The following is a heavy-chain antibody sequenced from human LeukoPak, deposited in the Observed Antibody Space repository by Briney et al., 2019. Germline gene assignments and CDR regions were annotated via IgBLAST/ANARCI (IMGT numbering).Heavy chain of an antibody. CDR3: ARDKGVVGTLAP. CDR2: IKEDGSEK. CDR1: GFMFSSYW. Sequence: PGGSLRLSCAASGFMFSSYWMSWVRQAPEKGLEWEANIKEDGSEKYYVDSVKGRFTISRDNAKNSLYLQMNSLRAEDTAIYYCARDKGVVGTLAPWGQGTLVTVSS. J-gene: IGHJ5*02. D-gene: IGHD1-26*01. V-gene: IGHV3-7*01.